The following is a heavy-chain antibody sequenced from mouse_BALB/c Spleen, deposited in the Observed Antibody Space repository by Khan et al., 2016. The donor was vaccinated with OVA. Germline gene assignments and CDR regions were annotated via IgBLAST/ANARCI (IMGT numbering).Heavy chain of an antibody. D-gene: IGHD2-2*01. Sequence: VQLQQSGAELVKPGTSVKLSCKASGYTFTSYYMYWVKQRPGQGHKWIGEINPNNGGTNFTEKFRSQDKLTVDKSSTTAYMQLSSLTSEDSAVYYCTRSGYGSFLYWGQGTLVTVSA. CDR3: TRSGYGSFLY. V-gene: IGHV1S81*02. CDR2: INPNNGGT. CDR1: GYTFTSYY. J-gene: IGHJ3*01.